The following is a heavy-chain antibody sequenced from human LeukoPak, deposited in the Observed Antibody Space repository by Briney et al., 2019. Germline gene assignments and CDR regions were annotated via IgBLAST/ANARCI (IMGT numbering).Heavy chain of an antibody. D-gene: IGHD3-3*01. Sequence: GRSLRLSCAASGFTFSSYAMHWVRQAPGKGLEWVAVISYDGSNKYYADSVKGRFTISRDNSMNTLYLQMNSLRAEDTAVYYCARVGDDFWSSPADYGMDVWGQGTTVTVSS. CDR2: ISYDGSNK. V-gene: IGHV3-30*01. CDR3: ARVGDDFWSSPADYGMDV. CDR1: GFTFSSYA. J-gene: IGHJ6*02.